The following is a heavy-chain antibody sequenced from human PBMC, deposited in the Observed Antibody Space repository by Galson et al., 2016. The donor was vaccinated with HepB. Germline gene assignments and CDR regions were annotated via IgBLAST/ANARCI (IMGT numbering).Heavy chain of an antibody. V-gene: IGHV3-30*03. Sequence: SLRLSCAASGFNFNNYAMHWVRQAPGKGLEWMSSISSDGVNKCYPNSVKGRFTISRDNSRNILYLQMNSLSAEDTAVFFCARGSPFVKTFSRGGVSVRRAPDIWGPGTLVIVSS. J-gene: IGHJ4*02. CDR1: GFNFNNYA. CDR3: ARGSPFVKTFSRGGVSVRRAPDI. CDR2: ISSDGVNK. D-gene: IGHD3-16*01.